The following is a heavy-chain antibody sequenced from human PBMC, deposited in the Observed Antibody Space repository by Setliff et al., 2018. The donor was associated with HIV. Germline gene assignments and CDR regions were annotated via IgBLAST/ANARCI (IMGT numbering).Heavy chain of an antibody. J-gene: IGHJ4*02. CDR2: IYNSAST. Sequence: SETLSLTCTVSGDSISTDYWTWIRQPPGKGLEWIGYIYNSASTSYNPSLKSRVTISVDTSKNQFSLKLNSVTAADTAVYYCARHSPSDYWGQGTLVTVSS. V-gene: IGHV4-59*08. CDR1: GDSISTDY. CDR3: ARHSPSDY.